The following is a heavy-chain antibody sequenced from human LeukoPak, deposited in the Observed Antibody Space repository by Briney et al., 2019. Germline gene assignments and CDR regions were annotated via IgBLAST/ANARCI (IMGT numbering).Heavy chain of an antibody. V-gene: IGHV4-4*07. CDR3: ARGGDRYCSSTSCPTAVPFRAFDI. D-gene: IGHD2-2*01. Sequence: PSETLSLTCTVSGGSISSCYWSWIRQPAGKGLEWIGRIYTSGSTNYNPSLKSRVTMSVDTSKNQFSLKLSSVTAADTAVYYCARGGDRYCSSTSCPTAVPFRAFDIWGQGTMVTVSS. CDR1: GGSISSCY. J-gene: IGHJ3*02. CDR2: IYTSGST.